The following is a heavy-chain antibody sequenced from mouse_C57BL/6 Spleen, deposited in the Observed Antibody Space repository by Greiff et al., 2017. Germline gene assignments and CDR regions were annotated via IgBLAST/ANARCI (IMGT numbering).Heavy chain of an antibody. V-gene: IGHV1-15*01. CDR1: GYTFTDYE. CDR2: IDPETGGT. CDR3: TKGFAY. J-gene: IGHJ3*01. Sequence: VKLVESGAELVRPGASVTLSCKASGYTFTDYEMHWVKQTPVHGLEWIGAIDPETGGTAYTQKFKGKAILTADKSSSTAYMELRSLTSEDSAVYYCTKGFAYWGQGTLVTVSA.